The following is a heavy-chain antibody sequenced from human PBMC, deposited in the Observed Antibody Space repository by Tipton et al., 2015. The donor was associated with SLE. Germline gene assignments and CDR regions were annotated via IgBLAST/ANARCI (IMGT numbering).Heavy chain of an antibody. CDR2: VNHRGGT. D-gene: IGHD3-22*01. Sequence: TLSLTCAVSGGSISSSNWWSWVRQPPGKGLEWIGEVNHRGGTNYNPSLKSRITMSVDTSKNQFSLKLSSGTAADTAVYYCARDSYYYDSGPIDYWGQGTLVTVSS. CDR1: GGSISSSNW. J-gene: IGHJ4*02. CDR3: ARDSYYYDSGPIDY. V-gene: IGHV4-4*02.